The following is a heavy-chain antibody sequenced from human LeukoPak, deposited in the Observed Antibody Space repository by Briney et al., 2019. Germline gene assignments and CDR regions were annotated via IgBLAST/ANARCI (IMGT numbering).Heavy chain of an antibody. D-gene: IGHD2-15*01. Sequence: GGPLRLFCAASGFTFSSYWMSWVRQAPGKGLEWVANIKQDGSEKYYVDSVKGRFTISRDNAKNSLYLQMNSLRAEDTAVYYCARVLRYCSGGNCYSGGLGYMDVWGKGTTVTISS. CDR3: ARVLRYCSGGNCYSGGLGYMDV. J-gene: IGHJ6*03. V-gene: IGHV3-7*01. CDR1: GFTFSSYW. CDR2: IKQDGSEK.